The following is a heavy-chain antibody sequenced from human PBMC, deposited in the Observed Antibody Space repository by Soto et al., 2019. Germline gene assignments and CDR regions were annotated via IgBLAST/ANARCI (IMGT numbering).Heavy chain of an antibody. V-gene: IGHV4-30-4*01. J-gene: IGHJ4*02. Sequence: QVQLQESGPGLVKPSQTLSLTCTVSGGSISSGDYYWSWIRQPPGKGLEWIGYMDDSGSTYYNPTLKSRVIISVDTSKNQFSLKLSSVTAADTAVYYCARADEYNIRLDYWGQGTLVTVSS. CDR3: ARADEYNIRLDY. CDR1: GGSISSGDYY. CDR2: MDDSGST. D-gene: IGHD1-1*01.